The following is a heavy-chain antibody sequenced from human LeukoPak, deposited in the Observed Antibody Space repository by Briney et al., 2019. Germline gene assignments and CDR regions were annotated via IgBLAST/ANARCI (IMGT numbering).Heavy chain of an antibody. CDR2: TSSGSSTI. J-gene: IGHJ3*02. D-gene: IGHD3-3*01. V-gene: IGHV3-48*01. CDR1: GFAFDTYS. Sequence: GGSLRLSXVASGFAFDTYSMNWVRQAPGKGLEWLSYTSSGSSTIYYADSVKGRFTISRDNAKNSLYLQMNSLGAEDTAVYYCARSWSSWDAFDIWGQGTMVTVSS. CDR3: ARSWSSWDAFDI.